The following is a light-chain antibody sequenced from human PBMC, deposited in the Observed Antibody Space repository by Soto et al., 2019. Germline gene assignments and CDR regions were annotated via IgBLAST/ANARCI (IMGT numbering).Light chain of an antibody. J-gene: IGLJ2*01. CDR1: NIGSKG. Sequence: SYELTQPPSVSMAPGQTARITCGGNNIGSKGVHWYQQKPGQAPVLVVYDDSARPSGIPERFSGSNSGNTATLTISRVEAGDEADYYCQVWDSSSDHREVFGGGTKVTVL. CDR3: QVWDSSSDHREV. CDR2: DDS. V-gene: IGLV3-21*02.